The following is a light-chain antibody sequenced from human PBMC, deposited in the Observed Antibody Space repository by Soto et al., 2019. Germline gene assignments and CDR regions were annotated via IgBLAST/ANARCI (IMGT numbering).Light chain of an antibody. Sequence: EIVLTQSPATLSLSPGERATLSCRASQSVSSYLAWYRQRPGQAPRLLIYDASNRATGIPARFSGSGSGTDFTLTISSVDPEDFAIYYCQQRSNWPITFGQGTRLDI. V-gene: IGKV3-11*01. J-gene: IGKJ5*01. CDR1: QSVSSY. CDR2: DAS. CDR3: QQRSNWPIT.